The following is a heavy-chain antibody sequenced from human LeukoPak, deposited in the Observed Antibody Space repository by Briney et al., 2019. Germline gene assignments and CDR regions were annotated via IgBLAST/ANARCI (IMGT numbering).Heavy chain of an antibody. Sequence: PSETLSLTCTVSGGSICSYYWSWIRQPPGKGLEWIGYIYYSGSTNYNPSLKSRVTISVDPSKSQFSLKLSSVTAADTAVYYCARGSLKITGTFDYWGQGSLVTVSS. V-gene: IGHV4-59*01. CDR1: GGSICSYY. J-gene: IGHJ4*02. CDR2: IYYSGST. CDR3: ARGSLKITGTFDY. D-gene: IGHD4-17*01.